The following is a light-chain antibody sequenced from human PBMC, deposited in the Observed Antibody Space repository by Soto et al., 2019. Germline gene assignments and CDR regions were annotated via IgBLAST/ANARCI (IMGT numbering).Light chain of an antibody. V-gene: IGLV4-60*02. Sequence: QLVLTQSSSASASLGSSVKLTCILSSGHSTYIIAWHQQQPGKAPRFLMTLDRSGSYNRGSGVPDRFSGSSSGADRYLTISNLQFEDEGDYYCETWYSNTHKVFGGGAKLTVL. CDR1: SGHSTYI. CDR3: ETWYSNTHKV. CDR2: LDRSGSY. J-gene: IGLJ3*02.